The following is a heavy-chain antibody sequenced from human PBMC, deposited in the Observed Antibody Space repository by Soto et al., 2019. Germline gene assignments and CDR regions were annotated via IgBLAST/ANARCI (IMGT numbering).Heavy chain of an antibody. CDR3: ARELNTESSAYYSFAF. CDR1: GYIFTAYG. Sequence: ASVKVSGKTSGYIFTAYGLAWLRQAPGQRPEWMGWVSTNDDRTNYAQKFQGRVTMTTDRSTTTTSMELRSLRPDDTAVYYCARELNTESSAYYSFAFWGQGTLVTVSS. J-gene: IGHJ4*02. CDR2: VSTNDDRT. V-gene: IGHV1-18*01. D-gene: IGHD3-22*01.